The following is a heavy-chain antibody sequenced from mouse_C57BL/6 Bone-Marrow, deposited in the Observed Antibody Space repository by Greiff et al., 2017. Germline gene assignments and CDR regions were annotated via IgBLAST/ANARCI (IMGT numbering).Heavy chain of an antibody. V-gene: IGHV5-6*01. J-gene: IGHJ3*01. Sequence: DVHLVESGGDLVKPGGSLKLSCAASGFTFSSYGMSWVRQTPDKRLEWVATISSGGSYTYYPASVKGRFTISRDNAKNTLYLQMSSLKSEDTAMYYCARHWYYGSSSVGGFAYWGQGTLVTVSA. CDR2: ISSGGSYT. CDR3: ARHWYYGSSSVGGFAY. D-gene: IGHD1-1*01. CDR1: GFTFSSYG.